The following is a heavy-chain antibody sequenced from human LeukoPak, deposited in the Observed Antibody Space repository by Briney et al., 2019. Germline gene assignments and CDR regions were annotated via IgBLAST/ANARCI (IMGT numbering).Heavy chain of an antibody. Sequence: SDTLSPTCAVSGYSITSSSWWGWIRQPPGKGLEWIGYIYHSGTTYYNPSLQSRVIMSVDTSKNQFSLKLSSVTAVDTAVYYCARKENVYYYFDYWGQGTLVTVSS. D-gene: IGHD3-10*01. V-gene: IGHV4-28*01. CDR1: GYSITSSSW. J-gene: IGHJ4*02. CDR2: IYHSGTT. CDR3: ARKENVYYYFDY.